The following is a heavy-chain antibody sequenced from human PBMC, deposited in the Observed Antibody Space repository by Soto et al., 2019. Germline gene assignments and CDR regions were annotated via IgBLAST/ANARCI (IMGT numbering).Heavy chain of an antibody. CDR1: GGSVSSGRYY. J-gene: IGHJ4*02. Sequence: SETLSLTCTVSGGSVSSGRYYWNWIRQPPGKGLEWIGSIYYSGSTYYNPSLKSRVTISVDTSKNQFSLKLSSVTAADTAVYYCARRGYSYGNFDYWGQGTLVTVSS. CDR3: ARRGYSYGNFDY. D-gene: IGHD5-18*01. V-gene: IGHV4-39*01. CDR2: IYYSGST.